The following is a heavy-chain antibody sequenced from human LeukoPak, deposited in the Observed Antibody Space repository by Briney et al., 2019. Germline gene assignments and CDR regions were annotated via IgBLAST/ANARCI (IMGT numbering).Heavy chain of an antibody. CDR1: GFTFSDYA. CDR3: ARHQWLDWFDP. D-gene: IGHD6-19*01. J-gene: IGHJ5*02. CDR2: ISGSGGNT. Sequence: GGSLRLSCAASGFTFSDYAMSWVRQAPGKGLEWVPAISGSGGNTDYADSVKGRFTISRDNSKNTLYLQMNSLRAEDTAVYYCARHQWLDWFDPWGQGTLVTVSS. V-gene: IGHV3-23*01.